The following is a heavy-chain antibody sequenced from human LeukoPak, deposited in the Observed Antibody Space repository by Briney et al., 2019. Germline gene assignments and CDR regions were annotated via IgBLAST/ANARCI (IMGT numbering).Heavy chain of an antibody. D-gene: IGHD5-24*01. Sequence: SETLSLTCTVSGGSIGSGNFYWNWIRQHPGRGLEWIGYIYDTGITYYNPSLKSRVTISADTSKKQFSLNLRSATAADTAVYRCARGRDDYNDAPPPYYYMDVWGKGTTVTVSS. CDR3: ARGRDDYNDAPPPYYYMDV. V-gene: IGHV4-31*03. CDR2: IYDTGIT. J-gene: IGHJ6*03. CDR1: GGSIGSGNFY.